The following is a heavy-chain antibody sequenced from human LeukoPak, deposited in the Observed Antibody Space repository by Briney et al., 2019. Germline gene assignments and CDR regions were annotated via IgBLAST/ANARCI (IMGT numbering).Heavy chain of an antibody. CDR1: GFTFSNYW. J-gene: IGHJ4*02. V-gene: IGHV3-7*01. CDR2: INQDGSEE. Sequence: GGSLRLSCAASGFTFSNYWVTWVRQAPGKGLEWVAHINQDGSEEHYMDSVKARFTISRDNAKNSLSLQMNSLRAEDTAMHYCVRDGGVSGYDLLDYWGQGTLVTVSS. CDR3: VRDGGVSGYDLLDY. D-gene: IGHD5-12*01.